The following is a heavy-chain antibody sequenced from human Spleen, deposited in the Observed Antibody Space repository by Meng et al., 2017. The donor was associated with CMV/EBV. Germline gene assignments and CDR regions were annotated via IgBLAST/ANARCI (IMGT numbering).Heavy chain of an antibody. Sequence: ASVKVSCKASGYTFTSYAMHWVRQAPGQRLEWMGWINPNSGGTNYAQKFQGRVTVTRDTSISTAYMELSRLRSDDTPVYYCARVGCSGGSGHPWFDPWGQGTLVTVSS. D-gene: IGHD2-15*01. CDR2: INPNSGGT. CDR1: GYTFTSYA. J-gene: IGHJ5*02. V-gene: IGHV1-2*02. CDR3: ARVGCSGGSGHPWFDP.